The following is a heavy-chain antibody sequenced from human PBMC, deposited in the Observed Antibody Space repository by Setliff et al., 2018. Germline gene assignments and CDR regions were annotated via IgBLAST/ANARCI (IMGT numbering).Heavy chain of an antibody. CDR2: MYYGGGGTT. J-gene: IGHJ4*02. CDR3: AKGGTYRYFDY. Sequence: SETLSLTCTVSGASVSGNSYYWGWIRQPPGKGLEWIGSMYYGGGGTTNYNPPLKGRATISVDNSKNQFSLNLNSVTVADTAVYFCAKGGTYRYFDYWGQGTLVTVSS. CDR1: GASVSGNSYY. V-gene: IGHV4-39*07. D-gene: IGHD2-15*01.